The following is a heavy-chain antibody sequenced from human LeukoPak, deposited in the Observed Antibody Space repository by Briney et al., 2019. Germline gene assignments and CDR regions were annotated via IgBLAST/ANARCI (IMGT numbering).Heavy chain of an antibody. V-gene: IGHV3-53*01. D-gene: IGHD3-10*01. CDR3: ARAPMDDYYMDV. CDR1: GFTVSSNY. CDR2: IYSGGST. Sequence: PGGSLRLSCAASGFTVSSNYMSWVRQAPGKGLEWVSVIYSGGSTYYADSVKGRFTISRDNSKNTLHLQMNSLRAEDTAVYYCARAPMDDYYMDVWGKGTTVTVSS. J-gene: IGHJ6*03.